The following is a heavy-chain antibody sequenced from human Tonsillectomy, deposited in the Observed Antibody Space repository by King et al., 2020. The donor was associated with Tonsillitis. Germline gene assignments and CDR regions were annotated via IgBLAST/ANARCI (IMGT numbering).Heavy chain of an antibody. V-gene: IGHV1-69*12. J-gene: IGHJ5*02. Sequence: QLVQSGAEVKKPGSSVKVSCKASGGTFSSYGIHWVRQAPGQGLEWMGGIIPIFGTPNYAQKFQGRVTITADEFTSTAYMEMSSLRSDDTAVYYCAREGYYGSGSRNWFDPWGQGTLVTVSS. CDR3: AREGYYGSGSRNWFDP. CDR1: GGTFSSYG. CDR2: IIPIFGTP. D-gene: IGHD3-10*01.